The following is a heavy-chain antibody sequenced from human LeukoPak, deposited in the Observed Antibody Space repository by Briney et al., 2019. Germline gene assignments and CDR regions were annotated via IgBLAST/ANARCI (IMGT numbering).Heavy chain of an antibody. V-gene: IGHV3-7*01. CDR1: GFTFSSYW. J-gene: IGHJ4*02. CDR2: IKQDGSEK. CDR3: ARGDSSGYFDY. D-gene: IGHD3-22*01. Sequence: GGSLRLSCAASGFTFSSYWMSWVRQAPGKGLGWVANIKQDGSEKYYVDSVKGRFTISRDNAKNSLYLQMNSLRAEDTAVYYCARGDSSGYFDYWGQGTLVTVSS.